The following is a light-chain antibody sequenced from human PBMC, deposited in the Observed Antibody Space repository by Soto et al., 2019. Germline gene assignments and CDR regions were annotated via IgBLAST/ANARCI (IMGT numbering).Light chain of an antibody. CDR1: QSVSSTY. J-gene: IGKJ1*01. Sequence: EIVLTQSPGTLSLSPGERATLSCRASQSVSSTYLAWYQQKPGQAPRLLIYSASSRATGIPDRFRGSGSATDFTLTISRLEPEDFAVYYCQQYGRSPRTFGQGTKVEIE. CDR3: QQYGRSPRT. CDR2: SAS. V-gene: IGKV3-20*01.